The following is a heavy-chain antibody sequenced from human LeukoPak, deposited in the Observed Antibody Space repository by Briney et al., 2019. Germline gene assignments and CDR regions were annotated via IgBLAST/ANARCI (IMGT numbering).Heavy chain of an antibody. CDR3: AKGFSLYGSGVGY. V-gene: IGHV3-23*01. Sequence: PGGSLRLSCAASGFTFSSYVMSWVRQAPGKGLEWVSTVSAAGGTTYDADSVKGRFSISRDDSKNTLYLQMNSLRAEDTAVYYCAKGFSLYGSGVGYWGQGTLVTVSS. D-gene: IGHD3-10*01. J-gene: IGHJ4*02. CDR1: GFTFSSYV. CDR2: VSAAGGTT.